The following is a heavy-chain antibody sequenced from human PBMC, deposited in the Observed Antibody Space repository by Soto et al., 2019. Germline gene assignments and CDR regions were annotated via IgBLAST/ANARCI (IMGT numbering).Heavy chain of an antibody. D-gene: IGHD1-26*01. V-gene: IGHV1-69*01. CDR3: ARPRLGGTKHFDY. CDR2: IIPIFGTA. CDR1: GGTFSSHA. Sequence: QVQLVQSGAEVKKPGSSVKVSCKSSGGTFSSHAFSWVRQAPGQGLEWMGGIIPIFGTANYAQKFQDRVAITADESTSTAYMELSRLRAEDTAIYYCARPRLGGTKHFDYWGQGTLVTVSS. J-gene: IGHJ4*02.